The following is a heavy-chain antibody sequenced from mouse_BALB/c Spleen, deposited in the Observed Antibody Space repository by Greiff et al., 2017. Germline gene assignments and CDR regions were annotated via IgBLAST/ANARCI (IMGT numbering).Heavy chain of an antibody. CDR2: ISDGGSYT. J-gene: IGHJ3*01. CDR1: GFTFSDYY. CDR3: AREGGYHGFAY. V-gene: IGHV5-4*02. Sequence: EVQLVESGGGLVKPGGSLKLSCAASGFTFSDYYMYWVRQTPEKRLEWVATISDGGSYTYYPDSVKGRFTISRDNAKNNLYLQMSSLKSEDTAMYYCAREGGYHGFAYWGQGTLVTVSA. D-gene: IGHD1-1*02.